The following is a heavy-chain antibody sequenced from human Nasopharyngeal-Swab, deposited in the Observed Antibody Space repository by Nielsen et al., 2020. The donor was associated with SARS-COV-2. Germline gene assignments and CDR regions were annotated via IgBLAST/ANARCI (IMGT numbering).Heavy chain of an antibody. J-gene: IGHJ6*02. CDR1: GFTLSSYS. Sequence: GGSLRLSCAASGFTLSSYSMNWVRQAPGKGLEWVSSISSSSRYIYYADSVKGRFTISRDDAKNSLYLQMNSLRAEDTAVYYCAREEAMVNYYYYGMDVWGQGTTVTVSS. CDR3: AREEAMVNYYYYGMDV. D-gene: IGHD5-18*01. CDR2: ISSSSRYI. V-gene: IGHV3-21*01.